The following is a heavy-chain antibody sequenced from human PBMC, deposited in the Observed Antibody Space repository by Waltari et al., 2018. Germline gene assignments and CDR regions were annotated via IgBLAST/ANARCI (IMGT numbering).Heavy chain of an antibody. CDR2: IRSRFKGDAT. V-gene: IGHV3-73*01. J-gene: IGHJ4*02. CDR3: IRPFEMGID. CDR1: GLNIRDYA. Sequence: EVQLVESGGALVTPGGSLKLSCAASGLNIRDYAIHWVRQASGKGPEWVGRIRSRFKGDATAYGESVQGRFTISRDDSKNTVYLEMNSLKTDDTAVYYCIRPFEMGIDWGQGTLVTVSS. D-gene: IGHD7-27*01.